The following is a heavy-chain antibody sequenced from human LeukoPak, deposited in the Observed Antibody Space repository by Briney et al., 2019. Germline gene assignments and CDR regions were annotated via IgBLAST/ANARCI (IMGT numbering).Heavy chain of an antibody. Sequence: SETLSLTCTVSGGSISSYYWSWIRQPPGKGLEWIGYIYHSGSTNYNPSLKSRVTISVDTSKNQFSLKLSSVTAADTAVYYCARGKTAMVTAFDIWGQGTMVTVSS. D-gene: IGHD5-18*01. V-gene: IGHV4-59*01. CDR1: GGSISSYY. CDR3: ARGKTAMVTAFDI. CDR2: IYHSGST. J-gene: IGHJ3*02.